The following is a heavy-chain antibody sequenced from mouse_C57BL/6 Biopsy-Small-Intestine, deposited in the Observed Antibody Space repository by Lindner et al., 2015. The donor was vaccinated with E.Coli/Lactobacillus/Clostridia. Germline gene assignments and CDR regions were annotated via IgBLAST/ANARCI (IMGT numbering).Heavy chain of an antibody. CDR3: ARSPPGYYYGRGIAMDY. CDR1: GFNIKDCY. V-gene: IGHV14-2*01. J-gene: IGHJ4*01. CDR2: IDPEDGET. D-gene: IGHD1-1*01. Sequence: VQLQESGAELVKPGASVKLSCTASGFNIKDCYMHWVKQRTEQGLEWIGRIDPEDGETKYAPKFQGKATITADTSSNTAYLQLRSLTSEDTAVYYCARSPPGYYYGRGIAMDYWGQGTSVTVSS.